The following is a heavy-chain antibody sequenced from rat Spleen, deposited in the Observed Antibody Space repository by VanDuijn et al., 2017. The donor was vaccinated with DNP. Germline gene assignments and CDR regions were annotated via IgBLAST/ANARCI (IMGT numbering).Heavy chain of an antibody. CDR2: ISYDGGST. Sequence: EVQLVESGGGLVQPGGSLKLSCAASGFTFSDYYMAWVRQAPTKGLEWVAYISYDGGSTYYGDSVKGRFTISRDNGKSILYLQMNSLRSEDMATYYCARDSVRGRWDFWGQGVMVTVSS. V-gene: IGHV5-22*01. CDR3: ARDSVRGRWDF. CDR1: GFTFSDYY. J-gene: IGHJ2*01. D-gene: IGHD4-1*01.